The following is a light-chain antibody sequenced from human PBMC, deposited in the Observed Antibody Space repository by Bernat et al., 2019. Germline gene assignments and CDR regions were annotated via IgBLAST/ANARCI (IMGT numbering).Light chain of an antibody. J-gene: IGKJ5*01. Sequence: DIHLTQSPSFLSASVGDRVTITCRASQVIGTYLASYHQKPGKAPHLLIYGASTLQSGVPSRFSGSGSGTEVTLTISSLQPEDSATYYCKQLDKVHMTVGRGTRLEIK. CDR3: KQLDKVHMT. CDR1: QVIGTY. V-gene: IGKV1-9*01. CDR2: GAS.